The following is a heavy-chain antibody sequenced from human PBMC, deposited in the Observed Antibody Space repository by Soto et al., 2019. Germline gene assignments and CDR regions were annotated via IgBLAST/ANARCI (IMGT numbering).Heavy chain of an antibody. D-gene: IGHD3-3*01. J-gene: IGHJ4*02. CDR1: GFTFSGYL. CDR3: ARFAYYDFWSGYYRLFDY. V-gene: IGHV3-7*01. Sequence: WGSLTLSCAASGFTFSGYLTSWVRQAPGKGLEWVANIKQDGSEKYYVDSVKGRFTISRDNAKNSLYLQMNSLRAEDTAVYYCARFAYYDFWSGYYRLFDYWGQGTLVTVS. CDR2: IKQDGSEK.